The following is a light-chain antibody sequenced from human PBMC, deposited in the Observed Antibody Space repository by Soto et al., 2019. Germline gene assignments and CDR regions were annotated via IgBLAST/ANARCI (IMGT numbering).Light chain of an antibody. J-gene: IGKJ1*01. V-gene: IGKV3-20*01. Sequence: EIVLTPSPGTLSLSPGERATLSCRASQSVCSSCLAWFQQKPGQAPRLLIYGTSSRATGTPGRFTGSGSGTDFTLTISRLEPEDFAVYYCQQYGGSPMWTFGQGTKVDIK. CDR2: GTS. CDR1: QSVCSSC. CDR3: QQYGGSPMWT.